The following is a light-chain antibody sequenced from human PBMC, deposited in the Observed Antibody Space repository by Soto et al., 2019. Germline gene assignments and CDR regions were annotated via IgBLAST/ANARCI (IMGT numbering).Light chain of an antibody. CDR2: DAS. V-gene: IGKV1-5*01. CDR3: QQYDSYWT. Sequence: DIQMTQSPSTLSASVGDRVTITCRASQSISSWLAWYQQKPGKAPKLLIYDASSLESGVPSRFSGRRSGTECTLSISSLQPDDFATYYCQQYDSYWTFGQGNKVEIK. CDR1: QSISSW. J-gene: IGKJ1*01.